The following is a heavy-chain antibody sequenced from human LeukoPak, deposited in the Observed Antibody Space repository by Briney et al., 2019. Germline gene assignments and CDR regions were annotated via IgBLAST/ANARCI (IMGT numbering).Heavy chain of an antibody. D-gene: IGHD2-21*02. CDR1: GFNFNTET. J-gene: IGHJ4*02. CDR3: LRGDRRDF. CDR2: IDSSSSSK. Sequence: GGSLRLSCAASGFNFNTETMNWDRQAPGKGLEWLSSIDSSSSSKFYAHSVRGRFIISRDNARKSLYLQMNSVTAEDTAVYFCLRGDRRDFWGQGTLLVVSS. V-gene: IGHV3-21*01.